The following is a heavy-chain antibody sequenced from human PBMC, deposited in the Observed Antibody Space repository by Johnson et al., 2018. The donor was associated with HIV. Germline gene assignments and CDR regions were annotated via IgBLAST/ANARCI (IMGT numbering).Heavy chain of an antibody. Sequence: VQLVESGGGLVKPGGSLRLSCVASGFTFSSYDMNWVRQAPGKGLEWVSGIRGSCGNTYYADSVKGRFTISRDNSNNTLYLQMKSLRAEDTAVYYCARSTYCGGDCYSVAFDIWGQGTMVTVSS. V-gene: IGHV3-23*04. CDR2: IRGSCGNT. J-gene: IGHJ3*02. D-gene: IGHD2-21*01. CDR1: GFTFSSYD. CDR3: ARSTYCGGDCYSVAFDI.